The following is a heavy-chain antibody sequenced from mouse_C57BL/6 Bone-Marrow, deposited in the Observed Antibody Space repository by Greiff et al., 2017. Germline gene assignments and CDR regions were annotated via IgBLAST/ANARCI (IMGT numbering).Heavy chain of an antibody. D-gene: IGHD3-3*01. CDR3: ARQRDHYFDY. Sequence: EVKLQESGGGLVQPGGSLKLSCAASGFTFSDYYMYWVRQTPEQRLEWVAYISNGGGSTYYPDTVKGRFTISRDNAKNTLYLQMSRLKSEDTAMYYCARQRDHYFDYWGQGTTLTVSS. CDR1: GFTFSDYY. J-gene: IGHJ2*01. V-gene: IGHV5-12*01. CDR2: ISNGGGST.